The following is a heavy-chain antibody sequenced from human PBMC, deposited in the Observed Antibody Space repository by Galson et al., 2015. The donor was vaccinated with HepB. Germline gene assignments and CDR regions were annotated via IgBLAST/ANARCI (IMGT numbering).Heavy chain of an antibody. Sequence: SLRLSCATSGFIFSSFAMTWVRQAPGKGLEWVSTISGSAGSTYYADSVKGRFTISRDNSKNTLYLQMNSLRVEDTALYYCAKDSLAPLLWFGIDYWGQGSLVTVSS. J-gene: IGHJ4*02. D-gene: IGHD3-10*01. CDR2: ISGSAGST. CDR1: GFIFSSFA. V-gene: IGHV3-23*01. CDR3: AKDSLAPLLWFGIDY.